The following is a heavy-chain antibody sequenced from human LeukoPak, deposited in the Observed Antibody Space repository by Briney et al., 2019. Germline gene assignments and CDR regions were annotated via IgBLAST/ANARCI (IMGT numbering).Heavy chain of an antibody. V-gene: IGHV3-74*01. CDR2: INSDGSSI. CDR3: ARGGLYGDY. CDR1: GFIFSNYW. Sequence: GGSLRLSCAASGFIFSNYWMPWVRQAPGKGLVWVSRINSDGSSISYADSVKGRFTISRDNAKNTLHLQMNSLRAEDTAVYYCARGGLYGDYWGQGTLVTVSS. J-gene: IGHJ4*02. D-gene: IGHD4-17*01.